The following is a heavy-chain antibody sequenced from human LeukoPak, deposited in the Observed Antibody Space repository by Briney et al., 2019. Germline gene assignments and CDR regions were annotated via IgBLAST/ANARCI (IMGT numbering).Heavy chain of an antibody. D-gene: IGHD3-10*01. Sequence: GGSLRLSCAASGFTFSDYYMSWIRQAPGKGLEWVSYISSSGSTIYYADPVKGRFTISRDNAKNSLYLQMNSLRAEDTAVYYCARPLTYYYAPSWFDPWGQGTLVTVSS. J-gene: IGHJ5*02. CDR3: ARPLTYYYAPSWFDP. CDR1: GFTFSDYY. V-gene: IGHV3-11*01. CDR2: ISSSGSTI.